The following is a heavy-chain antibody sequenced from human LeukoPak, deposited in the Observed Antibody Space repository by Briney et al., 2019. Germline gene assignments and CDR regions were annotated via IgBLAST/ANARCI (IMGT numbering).Heavy chain of an antibody. Sequence: SETLSLTCSVSGGSISGYYWSWIRPPPRKGLEWIGFIYYTGSTFYDPTLNSRVTISVDTSKTQLSLKLTSVTAADTAVYYCARLSGSGSFYDPGNWFDPWGQGIQVTVSS. CDR2: IYYTGST. D-gene: IGHD3-10*01. J-gene: IGHJ5*02. CDR1: GGSISGYY. CDR3: ARLSGSGSFYDPGNWFDP. V-gene: IGHV4-59*08.